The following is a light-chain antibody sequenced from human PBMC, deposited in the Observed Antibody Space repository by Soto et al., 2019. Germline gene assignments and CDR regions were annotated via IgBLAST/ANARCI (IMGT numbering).Light chain of an antibody. Sequence: QSALTQPASVSGSPGQSITISCTGTSSDVGSYNLVSWYQQHPGKAPKLMIYEGSKRPSGVSNRFSGSKSGFTASLTISGLQPEDESHYYCASFTSISTYVFGTGTKVTVL. V-gene: IGLV2-14*02. CDR3: ASFTSISTYV. J-gene: IGLJ1*01. CDR2: EGS. CDR1: SSDVGSYNL.